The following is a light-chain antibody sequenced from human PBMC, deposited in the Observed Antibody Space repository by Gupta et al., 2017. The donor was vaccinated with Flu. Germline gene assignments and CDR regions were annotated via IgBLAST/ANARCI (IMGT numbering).Light chain of an antibody. J-gene: IGKJ4*01. CDR2: WAS. Sequence: DIVMTQSPHSLAVSLGERATINCKSSQGVLHSSSNKNYVAWYQQKVGQSPKLLIYWASTRESGVPDRFSGSGSGTDFTLTISSLQAEDVAVYYCHQDDNIPLTFGGGTKVEIK. V-gene: IGKV4-1*01. CDR3: HQDDNIPLT. CDR1: QGVLHSSSNKNY.